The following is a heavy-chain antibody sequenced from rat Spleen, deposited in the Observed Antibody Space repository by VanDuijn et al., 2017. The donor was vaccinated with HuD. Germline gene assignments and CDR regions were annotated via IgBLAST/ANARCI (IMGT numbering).Heavy chain of an antibody. CDR2: ISTGGGST. V-gene: IGHV5-27*01. CDR3: TQQLGDWFAY. J-gene: IGHJ3*01. Sequence: EVQLVESDGGLVQPGRSLKLSCAASGFIFSDYYMAWVRQAPTKGLEWIASISTGGGSTYYRDSVKGRFTISRDNAKSALYLQMDSLRSEDTATYYCTQQLGDWFAYWGQGTLVTVSS. D-gene: IGHD1-10*01. CDR1: GFIFSDYY.